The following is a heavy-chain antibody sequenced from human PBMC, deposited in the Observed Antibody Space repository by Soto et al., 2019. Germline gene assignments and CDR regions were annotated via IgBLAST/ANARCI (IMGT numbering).Heavy chain of an antibody. V-gene: IGHV5-51*01. J-gene: IGHJ4*02. Sequence: ESLRISCMTTGYTFISYWSGWVRQMPGKGLEWMGIICPGDSDIRYSPSFQGQVTVSADKSITTAYLQWSSLKASDTAMYFCARGGFGGVAIDYWGQGTLVTVSS. CDR1: GYTFISYW. D-gene: IGHD3-16*01. CDR3: ARGGFGGVAIDY. CDR2: ICPGDSDI.